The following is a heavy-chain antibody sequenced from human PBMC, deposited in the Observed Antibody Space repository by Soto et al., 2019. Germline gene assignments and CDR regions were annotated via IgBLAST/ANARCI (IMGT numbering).Heavy chain of an antibody. D-gene: IGHD1-1*01. V-gene: IGHV3-48*02. CDR3: VTEGKELWTFDY. CDR1: GFTFSSYS. CDR2: IISSSRTI. J-gene: IGHJ4*02. Sequence: GGSLRLSCAASGFTFSSYSMNWVRQAPGKGLEWVSYIISSSRTIYYADSVKGRFAISRDNAKNSLYLQMNSLRDEDTAVYYCVTEGKELWTFDYWGQGTLVTVSS.